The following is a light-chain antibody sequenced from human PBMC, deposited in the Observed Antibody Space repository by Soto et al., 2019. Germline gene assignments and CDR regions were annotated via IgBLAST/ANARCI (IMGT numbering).Light chain of an antibody. CDR3: CSYAGRSTWDVV. Sequence: QSALTQPASVSGSPGQSITISCTGTNSDVGGYNYVSWYQQYPGKAPKLMIYEVSNRPSGVSNRFSGSKSGNTASLTISGLQAEDEADYYCCSYAGRSTWDVVFGGGTKLTVL. V-gene: IGLV2-14*01. CDR1: NSDVGGYNY. J-gene: IGLJ2*01. CDR2: EVS.